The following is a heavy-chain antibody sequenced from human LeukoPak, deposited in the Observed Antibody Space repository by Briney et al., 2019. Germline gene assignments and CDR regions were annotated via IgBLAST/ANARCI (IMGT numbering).Heavy chain of an antibody. D-gene: IGHD6-19*01. V-gene: IGHV4-4*07. Sequence: SETLSLTCTVSGGSISSYYWSWIRQPAGKGLEWIGRIYTSGSTNYNPSLKSRVTMSVDTSKNQFSLKLSSVTAADTAVYYCARFLPLCSSGWYCYFDLWGRGTLVTVSS. CDR3: ARFLPLCSSGWYCYFDL. CDR1: GGSISSYY. CDR2: IYTSGST. J-gene: IGHJ2*01.